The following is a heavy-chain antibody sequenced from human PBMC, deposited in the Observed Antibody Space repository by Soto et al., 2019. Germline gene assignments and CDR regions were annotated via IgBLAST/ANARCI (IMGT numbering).Heavy chain of an antibody. CDR1: GYTFTSYG. Sequence: ASLKVSCKASGYTFTSYGISWVRQAPGQGLEWMGWISAYNGNTNYAQKLQGRVTMTTDTSTSTAYMELRSLRSDDTAVYYCARTKFEYSSSSYYYYGMDVWGQGTTVTVSS. J-gene: IGHJ6*02. CDR2: ISAYNGNT. CDR3: ARTKFEYSSSSYYYYGMDV. D-gene: IGHD6-6*01. V-gene: IGHV1-18*01.